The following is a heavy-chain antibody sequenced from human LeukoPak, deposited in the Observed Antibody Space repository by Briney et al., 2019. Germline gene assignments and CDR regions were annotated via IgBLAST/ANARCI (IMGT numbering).Heavy chain of an antibody. Sequence: GGSLRLSCAASGFKFSDHYIDWVRQAPGKGLEWVGRSRNKASSYTTEYATSVEGRFTISRDVSESSLYLQMNSLRTEDTAVYYCGRIAISANNGMDVWGQGTTVTVSS. V-gene: IGHV3-72*01. CDR2: SRNKASSYTT. CDR1: GFKFSDHY. D-gene: IGHD1/OR15-1a*01. J-gene: IGHJ6*02. CDR3: GRIAISANNGMDV.